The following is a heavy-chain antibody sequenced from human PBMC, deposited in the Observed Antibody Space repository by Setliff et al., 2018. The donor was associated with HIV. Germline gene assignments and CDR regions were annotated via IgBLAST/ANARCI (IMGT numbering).Heavy chain of an antibody. CDR3: ARDFMATTNGFDY. CDR1: RFIFSSYS. D-gene: IGHD5-12*01. Sequence: RLSCAASRFIFSSYSMNWVRQAPGKGLEWVSSISSSTSYIFYADSVKGRFTISRDNAKNSLYLQMDSLRAEDTAVYYCARDFMATTNGFDYWGQGTLVTVSS. CDR2: ISSSTSYI. V-gene: IGHV3-21*01. J-gene: IGHJ4*02.